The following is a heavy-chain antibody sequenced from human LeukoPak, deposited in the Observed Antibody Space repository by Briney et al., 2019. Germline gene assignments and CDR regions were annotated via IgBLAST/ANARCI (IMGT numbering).Heavy chain of an antibody. CDR3: AREGEWFGELLYIRREAWFDP. D-gene: IGHD3-10*01. V-gene: IGHV1-69*04. J-gene: IGHJ5*02. CDR2: IIPILGIA. Sequence: GSSVNVSCKASGGTFSSYAISWVRQAPGQGLEWMGRIIPILGIANYAQKFQGRVTITADKSTSTAYMELSSLRSEDTAVYYCAREGEWFGELLYIRREAWFDPWGQGTLVTVSS. CDR1: GGTFSSYA.